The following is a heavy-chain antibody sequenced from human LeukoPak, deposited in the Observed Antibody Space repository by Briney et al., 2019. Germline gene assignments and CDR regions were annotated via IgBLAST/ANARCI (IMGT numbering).Heavy chain of an antibody. CDR2: IYYSGST. D-gene: IGHD2-2*01. V-gene: IGHV4-59*01. J-gene: IGHJ6*03. Sequence: SETLSLTCTVSGGSISSYYWSWIRQPPGKGLEWIGYIYYSGSTNYNPSLKSRVTISVDTSKNQFSLKRSSVTAADTAVYYCAGRYCSSTSCPKDGYYYYYMDVWGKGTTVTVSS. CDR1: GGSISSYY. CDR3: AGRYCSSTSCPKDGYYYYYMDV.